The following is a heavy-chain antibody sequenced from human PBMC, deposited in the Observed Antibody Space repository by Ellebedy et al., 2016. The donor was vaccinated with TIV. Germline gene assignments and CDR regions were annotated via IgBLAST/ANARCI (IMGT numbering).Heavy chain of an antibody. Sequence: MPGGSLRLSCTVSGGSISSYYWSWIRQPPGKGLGWIGYIYDSGSTKYNPSLKSRVTISVDTSKNQFSLKLSSVTAADTAVYYCARDFDGYQDYWGQGTLVTVSS. CDR1: GGSISSYY. CDR3: ARDFDGYQDY. J-gene: IGHJ4*02. CDR2: IYDSGST. V-gene: IGHV4-59*01. D-gene: IGHD5-24*01.